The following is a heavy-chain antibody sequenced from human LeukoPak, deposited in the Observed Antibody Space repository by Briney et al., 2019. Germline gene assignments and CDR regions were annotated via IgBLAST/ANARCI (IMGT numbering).Heavy chain of an antibody. CDR2: INHSGST. CDR1: GGSFSGYY. D-gene: IGHD3-22*01. CDR3: ARVPYYDSSPPI. J-gene: IGHJ3*02. Sequence: TASETLSLTCAVYGGSFSGYYWSWIRQPPGKGLEWIGEINHSGSTNYNPSLKSRVTISVDTSKNQFSLKLSSVTAADTAVYYCARVPYYDSSPPIWGQGTMVTVSS. V-gene: IGHV4-34*01.